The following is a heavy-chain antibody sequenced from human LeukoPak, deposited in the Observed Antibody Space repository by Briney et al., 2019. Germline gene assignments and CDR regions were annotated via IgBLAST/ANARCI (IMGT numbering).Heavy chain of an antibody. CDR1: GYTFTGYY. CDR2: INPNSGGT. J-gene: IGHJ5*02. V-gene: IGHV1-2*02. CDR3: ARVLPTLGRSLASDWFDP. D-gene: IGHD3-3*02. Sequence: ASVKVSRKASGYTFTGYYMHWVRQAPGQGLEWMGWINPNSGGTNYAQKFQGRVTMTRDTSISTAYMELSRLRSDDTAVYYCARVLPTLGRSLASDWFDPWGQGTLVTVSS.